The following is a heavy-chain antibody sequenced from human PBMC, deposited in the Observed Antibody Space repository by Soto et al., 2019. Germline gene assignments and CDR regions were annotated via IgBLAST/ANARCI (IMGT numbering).Heavy chain of an antibody. CDR1: GYTFTTYA. CDR2: INTDNGNT. D-gene: IGHD3-16*01. Sequence: QVQLVQSGAEVKKPGASVNVSCKASGYTFTTYAIHWVRQAPGQRPEWMGWINTDNGNTRYSQKFQARVIMTRDTSASTTYMELSSLSSEDTAVYYCARIYGDYEFLSGRWFDPWGQGTLVIVSS. CDR3: ARIYGDYEFLSGRWFDP. J-gene: IGHJ5*02. V-gene: IGHV1-3*04.